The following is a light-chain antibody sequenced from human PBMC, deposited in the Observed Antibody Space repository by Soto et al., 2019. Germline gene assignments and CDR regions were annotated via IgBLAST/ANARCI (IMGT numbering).Light chain of an antibody. CDR3: GSYTSGSTLL. CDR1: SSDVGGYNH. V-gene: IGLV2-14*01. J-gene: IGLJ2*01. CDR2: DVS. Sequence: QSALTQPASVSGSPGQSITISCTGTSSDVGGYNHVSWYQQHPGKAPKLMIYDVSNRPSGVSNRFSGSKSGNTASLTISGLQTEDEADYYCGSYTSGSTLLFGGGTKVTVL.